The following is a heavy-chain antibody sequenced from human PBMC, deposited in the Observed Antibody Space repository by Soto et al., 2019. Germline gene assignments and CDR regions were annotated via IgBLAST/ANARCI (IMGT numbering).Heavy chain of an antibody. D-gene: IGHD3-10*01. CDR3: ARDIRGYDFFGEYYYYYYGMDV. V-gene: IGHV3-21*01. Sequence: EVQLVESGGGLVKPGGSLRLSCAASGFTFSSYSMNWVRQAPGKGLEWVSSISSSSSYIYYADSVKGRFTISRDNAKNSLYLQMNSLRAEDTAVYYCARDIRGYDFFGEYYYYYYGMDVWGQGTTVTVSS. CDR1: GFTFSSYS. J-gene: IGHJ6*02. CDR2: ISSSSSYI.